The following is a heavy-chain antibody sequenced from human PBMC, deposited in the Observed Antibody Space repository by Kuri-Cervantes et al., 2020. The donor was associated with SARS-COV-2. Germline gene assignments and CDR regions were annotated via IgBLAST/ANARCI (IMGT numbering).Heavy chain of an antibody. D-gene: IGHD3-3*01. V-gene: IGHV3-7*05. Sequence: ESLKISCAASGFTFSSYWMSWVRQAPGKGLEWVANIKQDGSEKYYVDSVKGRFTISRDNAKNSLYLQMNSLRAEDTAVYYCARDPRNLAIFGVVIKGYYYYGMDVWGQGTTVTVSS. J-gene: IGHJ6*02. CDR2: IKQDGSEK. CDR3: ARDPRNLAIFGVVIKGYYYYGMDV. CDR1: GFTFSSYW.